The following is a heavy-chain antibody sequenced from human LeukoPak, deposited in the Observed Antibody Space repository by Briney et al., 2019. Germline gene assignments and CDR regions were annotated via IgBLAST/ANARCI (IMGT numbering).Heavy chain of an antibody. D-gene: IGHD2-2*02. CDR2: IYHSGST. J-gene: IGHJ6*02. V-gene: IGHV4-59*01. CDR1: GGSISSYY. Sequence: SETLSLTCTVSGGSISSYYWSWIRQPPGKRLEWIGYIYHSGSTNYNPSLKSRVTISVDTSKNQFSLKLSSVTAADTAVYYCARVSAAIRYYYYYGMDVWGQGTTVTVSS. CDR3: ARVSAAIRYYYYYGMDV.